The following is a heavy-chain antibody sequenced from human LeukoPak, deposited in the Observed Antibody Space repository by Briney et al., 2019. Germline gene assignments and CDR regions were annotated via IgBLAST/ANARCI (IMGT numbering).Heavy chain of an antibody. CDR1: GGSISSYY. Sequence: SETLSLTCTVSGGSISSYYRNWIRQPPGKGLEWIGYIYYSGSTNYNPSLKSQVTISVDTYKNQFSLKMSSVTAADTAVYYCARTNYYGSGSYYPDLWGQGTLVTVSS. D-gene: IGHD3-10*01. J-gene: IGHJ5*02. CDR2: IYYSGST. CDR3: ARTNYYGSGSYYPDL. V-gene: IGHV4-59*08.